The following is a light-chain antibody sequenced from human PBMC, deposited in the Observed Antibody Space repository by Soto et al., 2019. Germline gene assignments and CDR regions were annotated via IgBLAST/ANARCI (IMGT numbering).Light chain of an antibody. CDR2: WAS. CDR1: QSVLYSSNNKNY. CDR3: QQYYSTPLT. Sequence: DIVMTQSPDSLAVDLGERATINCKSSQSVLYSSNNKNYLAWYQQKPGQPPKLLIYWASTRESGVPDRFSGSGSGTDFTLTISSLQAEDVAVYYCQQYYSTPLTFGQGTKVEIK. V-gene: IGKV4-1*01. J-gene: IGKJ1*01.